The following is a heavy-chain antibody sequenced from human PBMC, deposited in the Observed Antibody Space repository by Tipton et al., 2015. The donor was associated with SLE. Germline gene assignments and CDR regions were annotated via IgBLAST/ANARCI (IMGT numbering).Heavy chain of an antibody. D-gene: IGHD3-22*01. CDR1: GFTFSSYA. CDR2: IYTSGST. V-gene: IGHV4-4*09. CDR3: ARERLYYYDSSGSFDY. J-gene: IGHJ4*02. Sequence: LRLSCAASGFTFSSYAMSWIRQPAGKGLEWIGYIYTSGSTNYNPSLKSRVTISVDTSKNQFSLKLSSVTAADTAVYYCARERLYYYDSSGSFDYWGQGTLVTVSS.